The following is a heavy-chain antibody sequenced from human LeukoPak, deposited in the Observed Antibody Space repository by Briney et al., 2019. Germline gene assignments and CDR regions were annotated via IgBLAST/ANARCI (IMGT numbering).Heavy chain of an antibody. D-gene: IGHD6-13*01. J-gene: IGHJ6*02. CDR1: GGSISSGGYS. CDR2: IYHSGST. Sequence: SQTLSLTCAVSGGSISSGGYSWSWIRQPPGEGLEWIGYIYHSGSTYYNPSLKSRVTISVDRSKNQFSLKLSSVTAADTAVYYCARGKQQLAGPYGMDVWGQGTTVTVSS. CDR3: ARGKQQLAGPYGMDV. V-gene: IGHV4-30-2*01.